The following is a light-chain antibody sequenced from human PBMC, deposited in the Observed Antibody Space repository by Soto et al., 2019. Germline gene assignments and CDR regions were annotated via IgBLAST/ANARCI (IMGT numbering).Light chain of an antibody. CDR2: GAS. Sequence: EIVLTQAPGTLSLSPGERATPSCRASQSVSSSYLAWYQQKPGQAPRLLIYGASSRATGIPDRFGGSGSGTDFTLTISRLEPEDFAVYYCQQYGSSPQTFGQGTKV. V-gene: IGKV3-20*01. J-gene: IGKJ1*01. CDR1: QSVSSSY. CDR3: QQYGSSPQT.